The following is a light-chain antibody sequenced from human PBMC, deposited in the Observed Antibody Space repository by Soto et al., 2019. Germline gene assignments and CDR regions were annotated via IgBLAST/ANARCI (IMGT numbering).Light chain of an antibody. CDR3: QQYNNWPFT. CDR1: QSISSN. J-gene: IGKJ3*01. CDR2: GAS. Sequence: EIVMTQSPATLSVSPGERATLSCRASQSISSNLAWYQQKPGQAPRLLIYGASTRATGIPATFSGSGSGTEFTLTISRLQSEDFAVYYCQQYNNWPFTFGPGTKVDIK. V-gene: IGKV3-15*01.